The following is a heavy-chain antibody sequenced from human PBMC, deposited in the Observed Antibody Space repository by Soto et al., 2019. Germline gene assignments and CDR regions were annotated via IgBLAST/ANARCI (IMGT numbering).Heavy chain of an antibody. J-gene: IGHJ4*02. V-gene: IGHV3-30*18. CDR3: AKGLNSSSTSPCDY. CDR1: GFTFSRFV. D-gene: IGHD6-6*01. CDR2: ILFDGSKK. Sequence: PGGSLRLSCAASGFTFSRFVMHLVRQAPGKGLEWVAVILFDGSKKYYADSVKGRFTISRDNSENTLYLQMNSLRAEDTAVYYCAKGLNSSSTSPCDYWGQGTQVTVSS.